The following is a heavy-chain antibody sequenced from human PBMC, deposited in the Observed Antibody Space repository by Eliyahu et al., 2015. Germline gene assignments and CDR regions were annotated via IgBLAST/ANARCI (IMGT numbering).Heavy chain of an antibody. V-gene: IGHV3-23*01. J-gene: IGHJ6*02. D-gene: IGHD3-22*01. Sequence: EVQLRESGGGLVQPGGSLRLSCAASGFSFSTHAXTWVRXAPGKGLEWVSSISASGSRAPSTYYADSVTGRFTISRDNSKNTVYLQMNSLRAEDTALYYCAKFDSSGYFYHYYYAMDVWGQGTTVTVSS. CDR2: ISASGSRAPST. CDR3: AKFDSSGYFYHYYYAMDV. CDR1: GFSFSTHA.